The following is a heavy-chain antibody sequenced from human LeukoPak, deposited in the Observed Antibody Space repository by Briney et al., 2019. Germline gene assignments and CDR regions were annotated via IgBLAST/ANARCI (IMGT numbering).Heavy chain of an antibody. CDR2: IWYDGSNK. V-gene: IGHV3-33*07. D-gene: IGHD1-26*01. J-gene: IGHJ4*02. Sequence: GGSLRLSCAASGFTFSSYGMYWVRQAPGKGLEWVAVIWYDGSNKYYADSVKGRFTISRDNSKNTLYLQMNSLRAEDTAVYYCVRELEGSLGDYWGQGTLVTVSS. CDR3: VRELEGSLGDY. CDR1: GFTFSSYG.